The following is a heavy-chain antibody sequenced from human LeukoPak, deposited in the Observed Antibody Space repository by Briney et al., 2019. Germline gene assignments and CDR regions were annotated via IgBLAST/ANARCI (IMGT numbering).Heavy chain of an antibody. Sequence: ASVKDSCKSSGTGLLMHLVRQAPGQRLEWMGWVNVANGDTGYSREFLGRVTITRDTSASTVYMELSSLSSEDTAVYYCARKGYFASGSYHFDYWGQGTLVTVSS. CDR1: GTGLL. CDR3: ARKGYFASGSYHFDY. V-gene: IGHV1-3*01. CDR2: VNVANGDT. J-gene: IGHJ4*02. D-gene: IGHD3-10*01.